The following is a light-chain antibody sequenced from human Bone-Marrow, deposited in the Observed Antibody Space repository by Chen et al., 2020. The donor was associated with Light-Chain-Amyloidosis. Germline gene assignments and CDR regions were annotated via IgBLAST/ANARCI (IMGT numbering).Light chain of an antibody. J-gene: IGLJ3*02. V-gene: IGLV8-61*01. CDR2: STN. CDR1: SGSVSASYY. CDR3: VLYMGSGISV. Sequence: QTVVTQEPSFSVSPGGTVTLTCGLTSGSVSASYYPSGYQQTRGQAPRTLIYSTNSRSSGVPDRCSGSILGNKAALTITGAQADDESDYYCVLYMGSGISVFGGGTKLTVL.